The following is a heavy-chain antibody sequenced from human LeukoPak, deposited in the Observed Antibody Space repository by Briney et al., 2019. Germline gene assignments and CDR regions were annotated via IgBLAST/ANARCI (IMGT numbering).Heavy chain of an antibody. CDR2: IYTSGST. Sequence: SETLSLTCSVSGDSIRSGTYYWSWIRQPAGKGLERIGRIYTSGSTSYNPSPKSRVTISVDTSKNQFSLKLTSVTAADTAMYYCARGGGATRIDYWGQGTLVTVSS. V-gene: IGHV4-61*02. J-gene: IGHJ4*02. CDR3: ARGGGATRIDY. D-gene: IGHD5-12*01. CDR1: GDSIRSGTYY.